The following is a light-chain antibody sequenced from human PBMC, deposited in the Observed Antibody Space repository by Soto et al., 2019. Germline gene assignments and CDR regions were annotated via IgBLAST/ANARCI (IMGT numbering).Light chain of an antibody. CDR1: QSVSSY. V-gene: IGKV3-11*02. Sequence: ESELTQSPDTLSLTPGERGARSCWASQSVSSYLAWYQQKPGQAPRLLIYDASNRATGIPARFSRTGSVRGLTLTTNSLDRADFAVYYCQQRRLCPLTCGGGTKVDIK. CDR3: QQRRLCPLT. CDR2: DAS. J-gene: IGKJ4*01.